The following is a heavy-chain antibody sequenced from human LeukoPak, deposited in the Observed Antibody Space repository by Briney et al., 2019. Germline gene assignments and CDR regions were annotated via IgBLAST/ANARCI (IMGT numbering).Heavy chain of an antibody. V-gene: IGHV3-23*01. CDR2: ISGSGGST. CDR1: GYTYSNYA. J-gene: IGHJ4*02. Sequence: PGGSLRLSCAASGYTYSNYAMTWVRQAPGKGLEWVAGISGSGGSTYFADAVKGRFTISRDNSKNTVYLQMNSLRAEDTAVYYSTKYRNYYDSGGYYNSFDYWGQGTLVTVSS. CDR3: TKYRNYYDSGGYYNSFDY. D-gene: IGHD3-22*01.